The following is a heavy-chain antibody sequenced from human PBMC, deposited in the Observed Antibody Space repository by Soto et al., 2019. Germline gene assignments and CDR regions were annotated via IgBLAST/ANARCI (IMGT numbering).Heavy chain of an antibody. J-gene: IGHJ4*02. CDR2: IYYSGST. CDR3: ARLATRYYFDY. V-gene: IGHV4-59*01. Sequence: PSEPLSLTCPVSGGSISSYYWSWIRQPPGKGLEWIGYIYYSGSTNYNPSLKSRVTISVDTSKNQFSLKMSSVTAADTAVYYCARLATRYYFDYWGQGTLVTVSS. D-gene: IGHD1-1*01. CDR1: GGSISSYY.